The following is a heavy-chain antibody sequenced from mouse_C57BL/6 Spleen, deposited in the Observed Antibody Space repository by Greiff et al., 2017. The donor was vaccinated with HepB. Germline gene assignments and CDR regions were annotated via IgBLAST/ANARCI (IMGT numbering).Heavy chain of an antibody. Sequence: QVQLQQSGAELVRPGTSVKVSCKASGYAFTNYLIEWVKQRPGQGLEWIGVINPGSGGTNYNEKFKGKATLTADKSSSTAYMQLSSLTSEDSAVYFWAGDRVDWYFDVWGTGTTVTVSS. J-gene: IGHJ1*03. D-gene: IGHD3-2*01. CDR1: GYAFTNYL. CDR3: AGDRVDWYFDV. V-gene: IGHV1-54*01. CDR2: INPGSGGT.